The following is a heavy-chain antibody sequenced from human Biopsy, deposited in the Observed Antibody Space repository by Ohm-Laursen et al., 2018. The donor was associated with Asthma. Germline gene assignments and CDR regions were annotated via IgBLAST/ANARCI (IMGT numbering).Heavy chain of an antibody. CDR2: TSTDASTQ. Sequence: LTYQPSGLSFGNFAIHWVRLAPGNGIEWPGVTSTDASTQDYADSGKGRFTMAIDNSKNTLDLQMNSLKEDDTAVYYGVGDGTDDGFDIWGQGTVVSVSS. CDR3: VGDGTDDGFDI. V-gene: IGHV3-30*01. CDR1: GLSFGNFA. D-gene: IGHD1-1*01. J-gene: IGHJ3*02.